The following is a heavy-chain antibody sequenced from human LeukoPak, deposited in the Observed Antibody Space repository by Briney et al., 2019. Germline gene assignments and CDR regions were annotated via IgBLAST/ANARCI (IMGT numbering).Heavy chain of an antibody. V-gene: IGHV5-51*01. D-gene: IGHD2-15*01. CDR1: GYSFTNYW. J-gene: IGHJ3*02. Sequence: GESLKISCKGSGYSFTNYWIGWVRQMPGKGLEWMGIIYPGDSDTRYSPSFQGQVTISADKSISTAYLQWSSLKASDTAMYYCARLVPLLGYCSGGSCYADAFDIWGQGTMVTVSS. CDR2: IYPGDSDT. CDR3: ARLVPLLGYCSGGSCYADAFDI.